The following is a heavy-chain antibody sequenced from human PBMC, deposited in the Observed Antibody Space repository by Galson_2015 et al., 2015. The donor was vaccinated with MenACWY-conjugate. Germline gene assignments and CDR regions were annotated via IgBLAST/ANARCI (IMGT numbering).Heavy chain of an antibody. CDR3: ARPPPGGRGMDV. CDR2: INPVDSNI. Sequence: QSGAEVKKPGESLKISCQGSGYSFTNYWIAWVRQMPGKGLEWVGLINPVDSNIRYSPSFQGQVTISADESISTAYLQWSSLKASDTVRYYCARPPPGGRGMDVWGRGTTVSVSS. J-gene: IGHJ6*02. D-gene: IGHD1-26*01. CDR1: GYSFTNYW. V-gene: IGHV5-51*01.